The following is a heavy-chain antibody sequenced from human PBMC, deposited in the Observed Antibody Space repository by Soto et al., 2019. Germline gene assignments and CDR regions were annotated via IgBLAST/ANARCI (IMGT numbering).Heavy chain of an antibody. Sequence: PGGSLRLSCAASGFTFSSYGMHWVRQSPGKGLEWVAVISYDGSNKYYADSVKGRFTISRDNSKNTLYLQMNSLRAEDTAVYYCARRGIVVVPAAHRNNYYYYGMDVWGQGTTVTVSS. CDR1: GFTFSSYG. J-gene: IGHJ6*02. CDR3: ARRGIVVVPAAHRNNYYYYGMDV. D-gene: IGHD2-2*01. CDR2: ISYDGSNK. V-gene: IGHV3-30-3*01.